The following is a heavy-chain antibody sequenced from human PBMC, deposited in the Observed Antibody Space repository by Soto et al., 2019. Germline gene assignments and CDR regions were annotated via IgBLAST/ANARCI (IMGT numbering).Heavy chain of an antibody. CDR2: IYSGGST. Sequence: PGGSLRLSCAASGFTASSNYMSWVRQAPGKGLEWVSVIYSGGSTYYADSVKGRFTISRDNSKNTLYLQMNSLRAEDTAVYYCATPSPELANQLHIDYYYYYYMDVWGKGTTVTVSS. J-gene: IGHJ6*03. D-gene: IGHD2-2*01. V-gene: IGHV3-66*04. CDR3: ATPSPELANQLHIDYYYYYYMDV. CDR1: GFTASSNY.